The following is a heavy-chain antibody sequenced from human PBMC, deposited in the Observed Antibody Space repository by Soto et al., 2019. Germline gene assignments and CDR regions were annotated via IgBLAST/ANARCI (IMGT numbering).Heavy chain of an antibody. Sequence: EVQLVESGGGLVQPGGSLRLSCAASGFTVSSNYMSWVRQAPGKGLEWVSVIYSGGSTYYADSVKGRFTTSRHNSKNTLDRQMNRLRAEDTAVYYCATGYCRGGSCYAHWYFDLWGRGTLVTVSS. V-gene: IGHV3-53*04. CDR1: GFTVSSNY. D-gene: IGHD2-15*01. CDR2: IYSGGST. J-gene: IGHJ2*01. CDR3: ATGYCRGGSCYAHWYFDL.